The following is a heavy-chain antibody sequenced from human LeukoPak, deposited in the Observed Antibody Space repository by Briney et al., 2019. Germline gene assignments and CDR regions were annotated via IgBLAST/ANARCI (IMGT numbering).Heavy chain of an antibody. D-gene: IGHD1-26*01. CDR2: IYYGGST. CDR1: GGSISSYY. CDR3: ARHQVGAIDY. V-gene: IGHV4-59*08. J-gene: IGHJ4*02. Sequence: PSETLSLTCTVSGGSISSYYWSWIRQPPGKGLEWIGYIYYGGSTNYNPSLKSRVTISVDTSKNQFSLKLSPVTAADTAVYYCARHQVGAIDYWGQGTLVTVSS.